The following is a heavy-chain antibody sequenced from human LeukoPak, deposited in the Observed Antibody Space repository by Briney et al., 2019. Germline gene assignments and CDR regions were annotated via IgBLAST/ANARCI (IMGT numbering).Heavy chain of an antibody. J-gene: IGHJ4*02. CDR2: ISSSSSYI. CDR1: GFTFSSYS. D-gene: IGHD3-3*01. Sequence: PGGSLRLSCAASGFTFSSYSMNWVRQAPGKGLEWVSSISSSSSYIYYADSVKGRFTISRDNAKNSLYLQMNSLRAEDTAVYYCARGGYYDFWSGYWGLVDYWGQGTLVTVSS. V-gene: IGHV3-21*01. CDR3: ARGGYYDFWSGYWGLVDY.